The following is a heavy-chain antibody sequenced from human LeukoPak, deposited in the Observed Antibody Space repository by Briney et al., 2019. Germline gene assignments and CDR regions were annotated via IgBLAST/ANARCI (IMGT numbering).Heavy chain of an antibody. Sequence: TGGSLRLSCAASGFTVSSNYMSWVRRAPGKGLEWVPLIYGGGSTYYADSVKGRFTISRDNSKNTLYLQMNSLRAEDTAVYYCAKGMGDSVGYFDYWGQGTLVTVSS. CDR2: IYGGGST. V-gene: IGHV3-53*01. J-gene: IGHJ4*02. CDR1: GFTVSSNY. D-gene: IGHD2-21*01. CDR3: AKGMGDSVGYFDY.